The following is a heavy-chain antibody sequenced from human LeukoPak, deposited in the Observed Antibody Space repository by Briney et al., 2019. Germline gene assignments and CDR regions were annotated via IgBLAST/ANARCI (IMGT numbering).Heavy chain of an antibody. CDR1: GFPFSSYA. J-gene: IGHJ6*03. CDR2: ISVSGGST. V-gene: IGHV3-23*01. Sequence: GGSLSLSCAASGFPFSSYAIRWARQAPGKGLEWVWPISVSGGSTYYADSVKGRFTISRDNSKSTLYLQMNSLRAEDTAVYYCAKDPGLDWNYNYYYYMDVWGKGTTVTVSS. D-gene: IGHD1-1*01. CDR3: AKDPGLDWNYNYYYYMDV.